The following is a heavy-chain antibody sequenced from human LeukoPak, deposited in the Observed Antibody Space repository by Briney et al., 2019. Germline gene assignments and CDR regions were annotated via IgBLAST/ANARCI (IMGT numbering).Heavy chain of an antibody. CDR1: GGSISSGGYY. CDR3: AREGYSGYDRDAFDI. J-gene: IGHJ3*02. V-gene: IGHV4-31*03. Sequence: SETLSLTCTVSGGSISSGGYYWSWIRHHPGKGLEWIGYIYYSGSTYYNPSLKSRVTISVDTSKNQFSLKLSSVTAADTAVYYCAREGYSGYDRDAFDIWGQGTMVTVSS. D-gene: IGHD5-12*01. CDR2: IYYSGST.